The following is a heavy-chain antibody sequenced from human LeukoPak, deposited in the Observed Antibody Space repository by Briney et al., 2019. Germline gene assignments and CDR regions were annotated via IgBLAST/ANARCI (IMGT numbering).Heavy chain of an antibody. CDR1: GGSISSGSYY. D-gene: IGHD4-17*01. Sequence: SQTLSLTCTVSGGSISSGSYYWSWIRQHPGKGLEWIGYIYYSGSTYYNPSLKSRVTISVDTSKNQFSLKLSSVTAADTAVYYCARLNYGDYGGVDYWGQGTLVTVSS. J-gene: IGHJ4*02. V-gene: IGHV4-31*03. CDR3: ARLNYGDYGGVDY. CDR2: IYYSGST.